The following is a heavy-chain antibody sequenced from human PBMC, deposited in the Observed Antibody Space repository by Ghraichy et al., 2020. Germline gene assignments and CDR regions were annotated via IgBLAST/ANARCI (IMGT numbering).Heavy chain of an antibody. V-gene: IGHV3-23*01. D-gene: IGHD2-2*01. J-gene: IGHJ4*02. CDR2: ISGSGGST. CDR3: AKDVEVVPAANYYFDY. CDR1: GFTFSSYA. Sequence: LTCAASGFTFSSYAMSWVRQAPGKGLEWVSAISGSGGSTYYADSVKGRFTISRDNSKNTLYLQMNSLRAEDTAVYYCAKDVEVVPAANYYFDYWGQGTLVTVSS.